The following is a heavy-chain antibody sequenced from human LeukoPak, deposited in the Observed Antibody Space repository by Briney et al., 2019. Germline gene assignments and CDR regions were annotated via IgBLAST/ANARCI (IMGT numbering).Heavy chain of an antibody. J-gene: IGHJ3*02. Sequence: PSETLSLTCTVSGGSISRNYWSWIRQPPGKGLEWIGYLYNSGSTSYNPPLKSRATISGDTSKNQFSLNLSSVTAADTAVYYCARLLDNDSSGDPDTFDMWGQGTMVTVSS. V-gene: IGHV4-59*08. CDR1: GGSISRNY. CDR2: LYNSGST. CDR3: ARLLDNDSSGDPDTFDM. D-gene: IGHD3-22*01.